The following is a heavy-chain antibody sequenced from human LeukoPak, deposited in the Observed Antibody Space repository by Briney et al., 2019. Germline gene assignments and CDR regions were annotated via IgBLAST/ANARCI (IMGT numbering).Heavy chain of an antibody. J-gene: IGHJ4*02. CDR1: GYTFTGYY. V-gene: IGHV1-2*02. CDR2: INPNSGGT. D-gene: IGHD3-10*01. CDR3: AREELWFGELSCLDY. Sequence: ASVKVSCKASGYTFTGYYMHWVRQAPGQGLEWMGWINPNSGGTNYAQKFQGRVTMTRDTSISTAYMELSRLRSGDTAVYYCAREELWFGELSCLDYWGQGILVTVSS.